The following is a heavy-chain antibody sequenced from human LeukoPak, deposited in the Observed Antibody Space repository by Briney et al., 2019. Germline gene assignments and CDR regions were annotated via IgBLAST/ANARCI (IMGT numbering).Heavy chain of an antibody. CDR1: DASITNVNYY. V-gene: IGHV4-39*01. CDR2: VYYSGST. Sequence: SETLSLTCTVSDASITNVNYYWGWIRQPPGKGLEWIASVYYSGSTYYSPFFRGRVTISVETSKSQFSLRLSSVTAADTAVYYCARLWIVATWFDAWGQGALVTVSS. CDR3: ARLWIVATWFDA. J-gene: IGHJ5*02. D-gene: IGHD2-2*03.